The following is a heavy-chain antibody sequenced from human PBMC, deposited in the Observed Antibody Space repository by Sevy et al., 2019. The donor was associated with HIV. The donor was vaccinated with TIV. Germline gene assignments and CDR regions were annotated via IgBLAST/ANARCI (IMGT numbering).Heavy chain of an antibody. D-gene: IGHD3-10*01. CDR3: AKGYGSGSPPDY. J-gene: IGHJ4*02. CDR1: GFIFNSYA. V-gene: IGHV3-23*01. CDR2: ISGSGGST. Sequence: GGSLRLSCAASGFIFNSYAMSWVRQGPGKGLEWVSTISGSGGSTYYPDSMKGRFTISRDNFKNTLYLEINSLTAYDTAVYYCAKGYGSGSPPDYWGQGTLVTVSS.